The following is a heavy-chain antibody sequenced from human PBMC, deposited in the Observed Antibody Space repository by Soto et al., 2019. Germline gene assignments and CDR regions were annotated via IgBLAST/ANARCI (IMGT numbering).Heavy chain of an antibody. CDR2: ISSSGSNI. CDR1: GFTFSDYY. D-gene: IGHD3-22*01. V-gene: IGHV3-11*01. CDR3: ARGYYDSSGYTYADY. J-gene: IGHJ4*02. Sequence: PGGSLRLSCAASGFTFSDYYMSWISQAPGKGLEWVSYISSSGSNIYYADSVKGRFTISRDNAKNSLYLQMNSLRAEDTAVYYCARGYYDSSGYTYADYWGQGTLVTVSS.